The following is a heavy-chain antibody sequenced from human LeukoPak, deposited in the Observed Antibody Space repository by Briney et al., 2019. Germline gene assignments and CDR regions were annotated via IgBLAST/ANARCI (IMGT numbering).Heavy chain of an antibody. CDR2: ISAYNGNT. V-gene: IGHV1-18*01. CDR3: ARDGTDIVVVPAAISAAEYYYYMDV. J-gene: IGHJ6*03. Sequence: ASVKASCKASGYTFTSYGISWVRQAPGHGLEWMGWISAYNGNTNYAQKLQGRVTMTTDTATSTAYVELRSVRSDDTAVYYCARDGTDIVVVPAAISAAEYYYYMDVWGKGTTVTVSS. D-gene: IGHD2-2*02. CDR1: GYTFTSYG.